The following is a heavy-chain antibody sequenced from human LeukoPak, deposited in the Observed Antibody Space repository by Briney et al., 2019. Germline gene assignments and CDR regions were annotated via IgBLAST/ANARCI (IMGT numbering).Heavy chain of an antibody. Sequence: SETLSLTCTVSGGSNSNYDWSWIRQPPGKGLERIGYIYYSGGTNYNPSLQSRVTISVVTSKNQFSLKLSSVTAADTAVYYCARHLSIAADGTVYYWGQGTLVTVSS. CDR3: ARHLSIAADGTVYY. CDR1: GGSNSNYD. CDR2: IYYSGGT. V-gene: IGHV4-59*08. J-gene: IGHJ4*02. D-gene: IGHD6-13*01.